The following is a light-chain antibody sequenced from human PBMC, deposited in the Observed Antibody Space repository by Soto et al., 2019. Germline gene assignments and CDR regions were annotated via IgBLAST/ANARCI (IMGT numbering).Light chain of an antibody. CDR3: QQYITCSPWT. Sequence: DIQMTQSPSTLSASVGERVTITCRASQSISTWLAWYQQKPGKAPKLLIYDASNLENGVPSRFSGSGSGTEFTLTITSLQPDDFATYYCQQYITCSPWTFGQGTKVEI. V-gene: IGKV1-5*01. J-gene: IGKJ1*01. CDR2: DAS. CDR1: QSISTW.